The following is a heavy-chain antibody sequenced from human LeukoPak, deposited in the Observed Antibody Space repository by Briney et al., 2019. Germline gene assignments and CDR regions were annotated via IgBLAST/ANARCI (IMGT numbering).Heavy chain of an antibody. CDR2: ISNSAI. J-gene: IGHJ4*02. V-gene: IGHV3-48*01. D-gene: IGHD3-16*01. CDR3: ARALYYDYVWGSYRVDPDY. CDR1: GFTFSTYA. Sequence: PGGSLRLSCAASGFTFSTYAMSWVRQAPGKGLEWVSYISNSAILYADAVKGRFTISRDNARNSLYLQMNSLRAEDTAVYYCARALYYDYVWGSYRVDPDYWGQGTLVTVSS.